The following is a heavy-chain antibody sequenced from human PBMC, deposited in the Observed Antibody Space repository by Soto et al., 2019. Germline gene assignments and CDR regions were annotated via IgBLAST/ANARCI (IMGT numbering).Heavy chain of an antibody. CDR3: ARDGGSSDYGDYYYYMDV. CDR1: GFTFSSYD. Sequence: GGSLRLSCAASGFTFSSYDMHWVRQATGKGLEWVSAIGTAGDTYYPGSVKGRFTISRENAKNSLYLQMNSLRAGDTAVYYCARDGGSSDYGDYYYYMDVWGKGTTVTGSS. V-gene: IGHV3-13*01. J-gene: IGHJ6*03. CDR2: IGTAGDT. D-gene: IGHD4-17*01.